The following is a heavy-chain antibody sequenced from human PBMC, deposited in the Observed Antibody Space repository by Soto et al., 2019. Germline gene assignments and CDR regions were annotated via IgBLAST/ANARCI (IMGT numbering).Heavy chain of an antibody. CDR1: GDTFNDYA. V-gene: IGHV1-69*12. CDR2: IIPLFGTT. D-gene: IGHD2-8*02. Sequence: QVQLVQSGAGVKKPGSSMKVSCKASGDTFNDYAMSWLPQAPGQGLEWVGGIIPLFGTTDHAQKFQGRVTITADESTTTTYMELSSLRSDDSAVYYCARGVRETVLVRGYYYGLDVWGQGTTVTVSS. J-gene: IGHJ6*02. CDR3: ARGVRETVLVRGYYYGLDV.